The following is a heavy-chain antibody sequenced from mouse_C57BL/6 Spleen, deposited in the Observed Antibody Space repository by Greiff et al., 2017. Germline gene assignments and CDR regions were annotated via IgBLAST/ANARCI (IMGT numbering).Heavy chain of an antibody. D-gene: IGHD3-1*01. CDR2: MYPGDGDT. CDR3: ARSGTRYFDY. CDR1: GYAFSSSW. J-gene: IGHJ2*01. V-gene: IGHV1-82*01. Sequence: QVQLQQSGPELVKPGASVKISCKASGYAFSSSWMNWVKQRPGKGLEWIGRMYPGDGDTNYNGKVKGKATLTADKSSSTAYMQLSSLTSEDSAVYFWARSGTRYFDYWGQGTTLTVSS.